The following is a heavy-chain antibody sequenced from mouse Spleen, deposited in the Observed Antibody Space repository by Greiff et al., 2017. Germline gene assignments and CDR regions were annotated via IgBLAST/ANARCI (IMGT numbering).Heavy chain of an antibody. V-gene: IGHV1-64*01. D-gene: IGHD1-1*01. CDR2: IHPNSGST. CDR1: GYTFTSYW. Sequence: QVQLQQPGAELVKPGASVKLSCKASGYTFTSYWMHWVKQRPGQGLEWIGMIHPNSGSTNYNEKFKSKATLTVDKSSSTAYMQLSSLTSEDSAVYYCARWMGGDYDYAMDYWGQGTSVTVSS. J-gene: IGHJ4*01. CDR3: ARWMGGDYDYAMDY.